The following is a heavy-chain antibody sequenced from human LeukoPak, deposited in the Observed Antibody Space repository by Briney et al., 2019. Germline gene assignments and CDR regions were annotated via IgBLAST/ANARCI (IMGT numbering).Heavy chain of an antibody. V-gene: IGHV4-59*11. J-gene: IGHJ4*02. CDR1: GGSIGSHY. Sequence: SETLSLTCTVSGGSIGSHYWSWIRQPPGKGLEWIGYIYYSGSTNYNPSLKSRVTISVDTSKNQFSLKLSSVTAADTAVYYCARGRIGGWLLPEYDYWGQGTLVTVSS. D-gene: IGHD3-22*01. CDR3: ARGRIGGWLLPEYDY. CDR2: IYYSGST.